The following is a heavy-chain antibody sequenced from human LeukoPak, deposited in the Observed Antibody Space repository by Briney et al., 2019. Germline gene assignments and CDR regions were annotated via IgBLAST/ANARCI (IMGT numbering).Heavy chain of an antibody. D-gene: IGHD6-13*01. Sequence: ASVKVSCKVSGYTLTELSMHWVRQAPGKGLEWMGGFDPEDGESIYAQKFQGRVTMTEDTSTDTAYMELSSLRSEDTAVYYCVTDSSAAAGSANFDYWGQGTLVTVSS. CDR3: VTDSSAAAGSANFDY. CDR1: GYTLTELS. CDR2: FDPEDGES. J-gene: IGHJ4*02. V-gene: IGHV1-24*01.